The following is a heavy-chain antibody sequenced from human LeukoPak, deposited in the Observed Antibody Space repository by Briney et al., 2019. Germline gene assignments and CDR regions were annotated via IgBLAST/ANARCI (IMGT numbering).Heavy chain of an antibody. CDR2: INPNSGGT. D-gene: IGHD6-13*01. Sequence: ASVKVSCKASGYTFTGYYIHWVRQAPGQGLEWMGWINPNSGGTNYAQKFQGRVTMTRDTSISTAYMELSRLRSDDTAVYYCDVSPGIAAARDAFDIWGQGTMVTVSS. CDR3: DVSPGIAAARDAFDI. V-gene: IGHV1-2*02. CDR1: GYTFTGYY. J-gene: IGHJ3*02.